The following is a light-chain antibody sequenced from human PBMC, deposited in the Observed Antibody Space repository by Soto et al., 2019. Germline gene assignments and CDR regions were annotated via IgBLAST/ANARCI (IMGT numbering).Light chain of an antibody. CDR3: QHYGSSRT. CDR1: QSVSVS. CDR2: GAS. J-gene: IGKJ1*01. Sequence: IVMTQSPGRLSVSPWERATLSWRASQSVSVSLAWYQQKPGQAPRLLIYGASSRATGIPDRFSGSGSGPDFTLTISRLEPEDFAVYFCQHYGSSRTFGQGTKVDIK. V-gene: IGKV3-20*01.